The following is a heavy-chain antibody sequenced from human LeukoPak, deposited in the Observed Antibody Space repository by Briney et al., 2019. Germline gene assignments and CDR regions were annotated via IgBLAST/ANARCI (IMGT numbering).Heavy chain of an antibody. V-gene: IGHV3-23*01. Sequence: PGGSLRLSCAASGFTFSSYAMTWVRQAPGKGLEWVSAVSGSGGTTYHADSVKGRFTISRDNSKNTLYLQMNSLRAEDTAVYYCARDLVGITCRWGQGTLVTVSS. CDR2: VSGSGGTT. CDR1: GFTFSSYA. J-gene: IGHJ4*02. CDR3: ARDLVGITCR. D-gene: IGHD6-6*01.